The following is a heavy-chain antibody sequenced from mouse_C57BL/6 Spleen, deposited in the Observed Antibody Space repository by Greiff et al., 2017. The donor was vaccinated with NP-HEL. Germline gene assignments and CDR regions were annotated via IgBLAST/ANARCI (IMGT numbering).Heavy chain of an antibody. D-gene: IGHD1-1*01. CDR3: ARGPNCYGSSPFDD. V-gene: IGHV1-55*01. CDR1: GYTFTSYW. CDR2: IYPGSGST. Sequence: VQLQQPGAELVKPGASVKMSCKASGYTFTSYWITWVKQRPGQGLEWIGDIYPGSGSTNYNEKFKSKATLTVDTSSSTAYMQLSSLTSEDSAVYYCARGPNCYGSSPFDDWGQGTTLTVSS. J-gene: IGHJ2*01.